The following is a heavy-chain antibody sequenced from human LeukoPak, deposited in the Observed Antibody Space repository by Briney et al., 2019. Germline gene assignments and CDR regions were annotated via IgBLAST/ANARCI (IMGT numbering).Heavy chain of an antibody. CDR2: VYYSGST. J-gene: IGHJ4*02. D-gene: IGHD1-26*01. CDR1: GGSLSSSSYY. Sequence: PSETLSLTCSVSGGSLSSSSYYCVWIRQPPGKGLEWIGSVYYSGSTYYNPSLKSRVTLSVDTSKNQFSLKLPSVTAADTAVYYCAGSPSYSRFDSWGQGTLVTVSS. V-gene: IGHV4-39*07. CDR3: AGSPSYSRFDS.